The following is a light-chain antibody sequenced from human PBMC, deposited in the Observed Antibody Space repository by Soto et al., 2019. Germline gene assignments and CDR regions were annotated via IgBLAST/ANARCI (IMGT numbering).Light chain of an antibody. CDR3: CSYAGSSTYV. CDR2: EGS. J-gene: IGLJ1*01. CDR1: SSDVGSYNL. Sequence: QSALTQPASVSGPPGQSITISCTGTSSDVGSYNLVSWYQQHPGKAPKLMIYEGSKRPSGVSNRFSGSKSGNTASLTISGLQAEDEADYYCCSYAGSSTYVSGTGTKVTVL. V-gene: IGLV2-23*01.